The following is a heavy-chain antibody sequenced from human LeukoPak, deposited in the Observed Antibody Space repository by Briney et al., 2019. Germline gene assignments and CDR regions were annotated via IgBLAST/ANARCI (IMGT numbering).Heavy chain of an antibody. J-gene: IGHJ5*02. D-gene: IGHD3-10*01. Sequence: PGGSLRLSCAASGFTFSSYGMHWVRQAPGKGLEWVAFIRYDGSNKYYADSVKGRFTLSRDNAKNTLYLQMNSLGAEDTAVYYCAREGGYYGSGMGWFDPWGQGTLVTVSS. CDR2: IRYDGSNK. CDR3: AREGGYYGSGMGWFDP. V-gene: IGHV3-30*02. CDR1: GFTFSSYG.